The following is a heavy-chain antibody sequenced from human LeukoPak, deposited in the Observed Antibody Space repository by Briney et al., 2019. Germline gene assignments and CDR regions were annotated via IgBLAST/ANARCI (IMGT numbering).Heavy chain of an antibody. Sequence: SETLSLTCTVSGYSISSGYYWGWIRQPPGKGLEWIGSIYHSGSTYYNPSLKSRVTISVDTSKNQFSLKLSSVTAADTAVYYCASGRYFDWLLSDVGAFDIWGQGTMVTVSS. CDR3: ASGRYFDWLLSDVGAFDI. CDR2: IYHSGST. V-gene: IGHV4-38-2*02. CDR1: GYSISSGYY. D-gene: IGHD3-9*01. J-gene: IGHJ3*02.